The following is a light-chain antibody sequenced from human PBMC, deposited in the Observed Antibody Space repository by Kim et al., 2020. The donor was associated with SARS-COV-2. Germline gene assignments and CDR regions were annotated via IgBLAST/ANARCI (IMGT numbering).Light chain of an antibody. CDR3: QHYIRFPYT. CDR2: LAS. CDR1: ESISNW. J-gene: IGKJ2*01. Sequence: SASVEDRVTITCRASESISNWLAWYQQKPGKAPNLLIYLASTLESGVPSRFSGSGSGTEFTLTITSLQPDDFATYYCQHYIRFPYTFGQGTKLEI. V-gene: IGKV1-5*03.